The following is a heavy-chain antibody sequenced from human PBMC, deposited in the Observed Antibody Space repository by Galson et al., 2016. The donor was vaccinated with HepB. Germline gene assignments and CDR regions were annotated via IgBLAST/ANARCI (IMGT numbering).Heavy chain of an antibody. J-gene: IGHJ4*02. CDR2: IKEDGSVK. CDR3: AREPRAGAYYFGY. D-gene: IGHD2-21*01. CDR1: GFTFSSYW. V-gene: IGHV3-7*03. Sequence: SLRLSCAASGFTFSSYWMTWVRQAPGKGLEWVANIKEDGSVKYHVDSVQGRFTISRDNAKNSLYLQMNSLRAEDTAVYYCAREPRAGAYYFGYWGQGTLVTVSS.